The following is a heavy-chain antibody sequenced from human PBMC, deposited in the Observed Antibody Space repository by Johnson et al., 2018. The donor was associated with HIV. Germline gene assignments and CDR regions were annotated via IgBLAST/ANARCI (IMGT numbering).Heavy chain of an antibody. Sequence: QVQLVESGGGVVQPGRSLRLSCAASGFTFSSYAMHWVRQAPGKGLEWVAVISYDGSNKYYADSVKGRFTISRDNSKNTLYLQMNSLRAEDTAVYYCAREKTPVWYDDAFDIWGHGTMVTVSS. CDR1: GFTFSSYA. V-gene: IGHV3-30-3*01. CDR2: ISYDGSNK. CDR3: AREKTPVWYDDAFDI. D-gene: IGHD1-1*01. J-gene: IGHJ3*02.